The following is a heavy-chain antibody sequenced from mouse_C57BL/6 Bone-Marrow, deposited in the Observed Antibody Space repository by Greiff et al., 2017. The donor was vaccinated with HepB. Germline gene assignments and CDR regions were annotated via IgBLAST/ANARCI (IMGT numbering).Heavy chain of an antibody. J-gene: IGHJ2*01. D-gene: IGHD2-3*01. Sequence: QVHVKQSGAELVKPGASVKLSCKASGYTFTSYWMHWVKQRPGRGLEWIGRIDPNSGGTKYNEKFKSKATLTVDKPSSTAYMQLSSLTSEDSAVYYCARGDYDGYYLDYWGQGTTLTVSS. CDR1: GYTFTSYW. CDR2: IDPNSGGT. V-gene: IGHV1-72*01. CDR3: ARGDYDGYYLDY.